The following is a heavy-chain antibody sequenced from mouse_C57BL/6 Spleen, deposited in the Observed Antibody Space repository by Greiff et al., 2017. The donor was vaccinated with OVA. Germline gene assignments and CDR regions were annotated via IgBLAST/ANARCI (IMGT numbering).Heavy chain of an antibody. Sequence: QVQLQQPGAELVKPGASVKLSCKASGYTFTSYWMHWVKQRPGQGLEWIGMIHPNSGSTNYNEKFKSKATLTVDKSSSTAYMQLSSLTSEDSAVYYCARWRYSNEGYFDVWGTGTTVTVSS. CDR3: ARWRYSNEGYFDV. CDR1: GYTFTSYW. D-gene: IGHD2-5*01. CDR2: IHPNSGST. V-gene: IGHV1-64*01. J-gene: IGHJ1*03.